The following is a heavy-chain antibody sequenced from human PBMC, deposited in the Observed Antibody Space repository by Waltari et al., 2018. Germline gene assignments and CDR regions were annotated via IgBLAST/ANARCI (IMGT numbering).Heavy chain of an antibody. CDR3: ATSSGWYNYFDY. CDR2: IIPILGIA. Sequence: QVQLVQSGAEVKKPGSSVKVSCKASGGTFSSYAISWVRQAPGQGLEWMGGIIPILGIANYAQEVQGRVTITADESTSTAYMELSSLRSEDTAVYYCATSSGWYNYFDYWGQGTLVTVSS. V-gene: IGHV1-69*04. CDR1: GGTFSSYA. J-gene: IGHJ4*02. D-gene: IGHD6-19*01.